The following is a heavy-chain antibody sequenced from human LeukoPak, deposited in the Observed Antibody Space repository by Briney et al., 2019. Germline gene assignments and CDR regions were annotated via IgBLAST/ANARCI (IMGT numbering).Heavy chain of an antibody. CDR2: IYTSGST. V-gene: IGHV4-61*02. CDR1: GGSISSGSYY. D-gene: IGHD3-22*01. Sequence: SETLSLTCTVSGGSISSGSYYWSWIRQPAGKGLEWIGRIYTSGSTNYNPSLKSRVTISVDTSKNQFSLMLSSVTAADTAVYYCARGVDSSGYYADYYYYYYMDVWGKGTTVTVSS. CDR3: ARGVDSSGYYADYYYYYYMDV. J-gene: IGHJ6*03.